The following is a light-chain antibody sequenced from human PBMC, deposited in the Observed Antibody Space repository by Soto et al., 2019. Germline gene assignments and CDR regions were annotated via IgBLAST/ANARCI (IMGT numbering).Light chain of an antibody. CDR3: QQSPVT. J-gene: IGKJ1*01. Sequence: EIVLTQSPGNLSLSPGERATLSCRASQSVSSYYLAWYQQKPGQAPRLLIYGASTRATGIPDRFSGSGSGTDFTLTITRLEPEDCALYYCQQSPVTFGQGTKVHIK. CDR2: GAS. CDR1: QSVSSYY. V-gene: IGKV3-20*01.